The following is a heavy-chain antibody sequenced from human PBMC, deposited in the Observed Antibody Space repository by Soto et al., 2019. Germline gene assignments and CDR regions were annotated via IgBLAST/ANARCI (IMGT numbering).Heavy chain of an antibody. CDR3: AQDFGGRRPFHY. Sequence: EVQLLESGGGLVQPGGSQRISCAASGFTFGSYAMTWVRQAPGKGLEWVSALTGSGASTYYADSVRSRFIISRDNSKNTLYLQMYSLRAEDTAVYYCAQDFGGRRPFHYWGQGTLVTVSS. D-gene: IGHD1-26*01. V-gene: IGHV3-23*01. CDR2: LTGSGAST. CDR1: GFTFGSYA. J-gene: IGHJ4*02.